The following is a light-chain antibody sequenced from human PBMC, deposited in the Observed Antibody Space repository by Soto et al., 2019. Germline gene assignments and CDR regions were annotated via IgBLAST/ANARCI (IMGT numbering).Light chain of an antibody. Sequence: AIQLTQSPSSLSASVGDRVTITCRSSQGISSALAWYQQTPGKAPKLLIYDASSLESGVPLRFSGSGSGTDFTLTISSLQPEDFATYYCQQFIAYPPLTFGGGTLLEIK. J-gene: IGKJ5*01. V-gene: IGKV1-13*02. CDR1: QGISSA. CDR2: DAS. CDR3: QQFIAYPPLT.